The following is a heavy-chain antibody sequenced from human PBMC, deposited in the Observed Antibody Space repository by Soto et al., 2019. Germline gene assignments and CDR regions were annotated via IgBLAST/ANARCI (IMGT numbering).Heavy chain of an antibody. D-gene: IGHD5-12*01. J-gene: IGHJ1*01. CDR3: AREGSGYNL. CDR1: GGSFSSFG. V-gene: IGHV1-69*13. CDR2: IIPVFGRP. Sequence: SEKVSSKASGGSFSSFGMSWVRQAPGQGLEWMGGIIPVFGRPNYAQRFRGRLTITADESTNTVYLELIDLRSEDTAAYYCAREGSGYNLWGQGTQVTVSS.